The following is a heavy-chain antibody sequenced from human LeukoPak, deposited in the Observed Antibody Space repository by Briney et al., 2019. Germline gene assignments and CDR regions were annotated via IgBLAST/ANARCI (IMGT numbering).Heavy chain of an antibody. CDR1: GGSVRRGNYY. D-gene: IGHD6-6*01. Sequence: SETLSLTCTVSGGSVRRGNYYWTWIRQPAGSGLEWIGRIYTSGTTDYNPSLRTRVTIPVDASRNQFSLNLSSVTAADTAVYYCARWSGSVTARNYYYYMDVWGEGTTVTVSS. CDR2: IYTSGTT. J-gene: IGHJ6*03. CDR3: ARWSGSVTARNYYYYMDV. V-gene: IGHV4-61*02.